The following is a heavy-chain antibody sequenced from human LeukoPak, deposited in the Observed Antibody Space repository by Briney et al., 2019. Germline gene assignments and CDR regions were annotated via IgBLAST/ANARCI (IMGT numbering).Heavy chain of an antibody. D-gene: IGHD2-2*01. CDR3: ARDSAYCSSTSCYRTFDY. Sequence: SETLSLTCTVSGGSISSYYWSWIRQPAGKGLEWIGRIYTSGSTNYNPSLKSRVTMSVDTSKNQFSLKLSSVTAADTAVYYCARDSAYCSSTSCYRTFDYWGQGTLVTVSS. J-gene: IGHJ4*02. V-gene: IGHV4-4*07. CDR2: IYTSGST. CDR1: GGSISSYY.